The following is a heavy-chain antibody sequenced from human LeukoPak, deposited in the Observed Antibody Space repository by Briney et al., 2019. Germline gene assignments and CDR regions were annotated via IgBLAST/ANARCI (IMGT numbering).Heavy chain of an antibody. CDR3: AKDRIAVAGQTDAFDI. D-gene: IGHD6-19*01. CDR2: ISWNSGSI. J-gene: IGHJ3*02. CDR1: GFTFDDYA. Sequence: GGSLRLSCAASGFTFDDYAMHWVRQAPGKGLEWVSGISWNSGSIGYADSVKGRFTISRDNAKNSLYLQMNSLRAEDTALYYCAKDRIAVAGQTDAFDIWGQGTMVTVSP. V-gene: IGHV3-9*01.